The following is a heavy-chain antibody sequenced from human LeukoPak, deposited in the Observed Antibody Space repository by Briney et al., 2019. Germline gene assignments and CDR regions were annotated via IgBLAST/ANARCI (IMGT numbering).Heavy chain of an antibody. D-gene: IGHD3-16*02. CDR3: ARDLVRSSVWGSYRYIAD. CDR2: INPNSGGT. J-gene: IGHJ4*02. V-gene: IGHV1-2*02. CDR1: GYTFTRYY. Sequence: ASVKVSCKASGYTFTRYYMHWVRQAPGQGLEWMGWINPNSGGTNYAQKFQGRVTMTRDTSISTAYMELSRLRSDDTAVYYCARDLVRSSVWGSYRYIADWGQGTLVTVSS.